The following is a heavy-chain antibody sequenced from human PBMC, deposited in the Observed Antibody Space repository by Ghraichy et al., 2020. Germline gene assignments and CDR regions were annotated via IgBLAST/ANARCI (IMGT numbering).Heavy chain of an antibody. D-gene: IGHD3-10*01. CDR1: GFTFSSFW. V-gene: IGHV3-7*01. CDR3: ARVVDNGSGSNRYWYFDL. Sequence: GGSLRLSCAASGFTFSSFWMTWVRQAPGKGLEWVANIKEDGSEKYYVDSVKRRLTISSDNAKNSLYLQINRLRAEDTAVYYCARVVDNGSGSNRYWYFDLWGRGTRVSVSS. J-gene: IGHJ2*01. CDR2: IKEDGSEK.